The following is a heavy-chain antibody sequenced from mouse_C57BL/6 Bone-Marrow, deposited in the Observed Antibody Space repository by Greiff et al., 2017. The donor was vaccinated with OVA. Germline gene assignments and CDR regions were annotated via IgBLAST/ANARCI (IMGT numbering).Heavy chain of an antibody. J-gene: IGHJ2*01. Sequence: EVQLVESGGGLVQPGDSLSLSCAASGFTFTNYYMSWVRQPPGKALEWLAFIRNKPNGSTTEYSASVKGRFTISRDNSKNILYLQMNALRAEDSATYYGARYKGRVAVDYFDYWGQGTALTVSS. CDR2: IRNKPNGSTT. CDR1: GFTFTNYY. V-gene: IGHV7-3*01. D-gene: IGHD1-1*01. CDR3: ARYKGRVAVDYFDY.